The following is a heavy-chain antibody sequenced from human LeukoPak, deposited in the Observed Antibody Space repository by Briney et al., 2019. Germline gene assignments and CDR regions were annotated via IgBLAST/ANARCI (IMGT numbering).Heavy chain of an antibody. CDR2: INPNSGGT. J-gene: IGHJ4*02. Sequence: ASVKVSCKASGYTFTGYYIHWVRQAPGQGLEWMGWINPNSGGTNYAQKFQDWVTLTRDMSINTAYMELSRLRSDDTAVYYCARGWGYYDRSGYFYRKYYSDYWGQGTLVTVSS. V-gene: IGHV1-2*04. D-gene: IGHD3-22*01. CDR1: GYTFTGYY. CDR3: ARGWGYYDRSGYFYRKYYSDY.